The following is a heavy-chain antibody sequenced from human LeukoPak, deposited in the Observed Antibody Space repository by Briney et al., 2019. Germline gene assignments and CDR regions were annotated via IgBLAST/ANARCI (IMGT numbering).Heavy chain of an antibody. J-gene: IGHJ4*02. V-gene: IGHV3-7*01. Sequence: PGGSLRLSCAASGFTFSSYWMSWVRQAPGKGLEWVANIKQDGSEKYYVDSVKGRFTISRDNAKNSLYQQMNSLRAEDTAVYYCARDTPFSVPAAISNWGQGTLVTVSS. CDR3: ARDTPFSVPAAISN. D-gene: IGHD2-2*01. CDR1: GFTFSSYW. CDR2: IKQDGSEK.